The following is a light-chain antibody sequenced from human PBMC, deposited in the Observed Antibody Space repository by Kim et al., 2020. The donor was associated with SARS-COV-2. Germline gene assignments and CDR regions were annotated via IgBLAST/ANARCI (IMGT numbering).Light chain of an antibody. CDR3: CSYAGSSTWV. J-gene: IGLJ3*02. CDR2: EVS. Sequence: GPAIANSCTRTSSDVGSYNLFSWYQQHPGKTPKLVISEVSKRPSGVSNRCSGSKSCNTASLTISTLQAEDEADYYCCSYAGSSTWVFGGGTQLTVL. V-gene: IGLV2-23*02. CDR1: SSDVGSYNL.